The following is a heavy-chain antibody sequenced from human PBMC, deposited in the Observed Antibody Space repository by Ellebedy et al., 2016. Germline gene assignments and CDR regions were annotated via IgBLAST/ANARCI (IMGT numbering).Heavy chain of an antibody. CDR2: IYSGGDT. V-gene: IGHV3-53*01. J-gene: IGHJ4*02. Sequence: GESLKISXAASGFTVGNNYMSWVRQAPGKGLEWFSLIYSGGDTSYADSVKGRFTISRDSSRNTLYLQMNSLRAEDTAVYYCAPRAIAAPKWGQGTLVTVSS. D-gene: IGHD6-6*01. CDR1: GFTVGNNY. CDR3: APRAIAAPK.